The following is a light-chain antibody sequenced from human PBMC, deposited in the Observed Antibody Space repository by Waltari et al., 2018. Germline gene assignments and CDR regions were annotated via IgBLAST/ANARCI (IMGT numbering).Light chain of an antibody. Sequence: EIVLTQSPGTLSLAPGERATLSCRASQSVSRTLAWCQQKPGQAPSLLIYAASTSATGIPDRFSGSGSGTDFSLTISRLEPEDFAVYYCQHYVRLPATFGQGTKVEIK. CDR2: AAS. V-gene: IGKV3-20*01. CDR3: QHYVRLPAT. J-gene: IGKJ1*01. CDR1: QSVSRT.